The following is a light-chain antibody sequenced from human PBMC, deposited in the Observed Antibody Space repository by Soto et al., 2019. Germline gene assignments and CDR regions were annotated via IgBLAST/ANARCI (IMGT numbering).Light chain of an antibody. CDR3: SSYRSSNSWV. Sequence: QSALTQPACVSGSPGQSITISCTGTSSDVGGYYYVSWYQHHPGKSPKLMIYEVSSRPSGVSNRFSGSKSGNTASLTISGLQTEDEADYYCSSYRSSNSWVFGGGTKLTVL. J-gene: IGLJ3*02. CDR1: SSDVGGYYY. V-gene: IGLV2-14*01. CDR2: EVS.